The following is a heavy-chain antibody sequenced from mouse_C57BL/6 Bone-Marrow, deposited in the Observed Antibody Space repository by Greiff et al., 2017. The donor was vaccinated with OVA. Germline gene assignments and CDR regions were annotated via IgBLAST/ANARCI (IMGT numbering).Heavy chain of an antibody. V-gene: IGHV10-1*01. CDR1: GFSFNTYA. Sequence: EVQRVESGGGLVQPQGSLKLSCAASGFSFNTYAMNWVRQAPGKGLEWVARIRSKSNNYATYYADSVKDRFTISRDDSESMLYLQMNNLKTEDTAMYYCVGEGGYYYGGDYFDYWGQGTTLTVSS. D-gene: IGHD1-1*01. CDR3: VGEGGYYYGGDYFDY. CDR2: IRSKSNNYAT. J-gene: IGHJ2*01.